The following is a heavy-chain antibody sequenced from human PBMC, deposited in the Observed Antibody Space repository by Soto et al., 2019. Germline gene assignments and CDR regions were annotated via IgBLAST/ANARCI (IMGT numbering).Heavy chain of an antibody. D-gene: IGHD4-17*01. CDR1: GGTFSSHS. CDR3: ARDVGYGDFSAALLD. CDR2: VISLFGTA. V-gene: IGHV1-69*01. J-gene: IGHJ4*02. Sequence: VQLMQSGAEVKKPGSSVKVSCKASGGTFSSHSINWVRQAPGQGLEWMGGVISLFGTANYAHNFKGRVTITADQSTSTADMELNSLRSDDTAVYYCARDVGYGDFSAALLDWGQGTLVTVSS.